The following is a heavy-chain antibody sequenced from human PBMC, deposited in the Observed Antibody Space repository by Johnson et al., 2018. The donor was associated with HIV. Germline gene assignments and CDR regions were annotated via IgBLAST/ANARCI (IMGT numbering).Heavy chain of an antibody. CDR3: ARPRSIWFGECMDAFDI. V-gene: IGHV3-64*01. CDR2: ISSNGGST. J-gene: IGHJ3*02. Sequence: VQLVESGGGLVQPGGSLRLSCAASGFTFSSSAMYWVRQAPGKGLEYVSAISSNGGSTYYANSVKGRFIISRDNSKNTLYLQMSSLRPEDMAVYYCARPRSIWFGECMDAFDIWGQGTMVTVS. CDR1: GFTFSSSA. D-gene: IGHD3-10*01.